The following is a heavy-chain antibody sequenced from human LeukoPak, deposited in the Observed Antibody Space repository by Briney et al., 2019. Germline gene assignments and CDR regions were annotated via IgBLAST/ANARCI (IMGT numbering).Heavy chain of an antibody. Sequence: GGSLRLSCAASGFTFSDYYMSWIRQAPGKGLEWVSYISSSGSTIYYADSVKGRFTISRDNAKNSLYLQMNSLRAEDTAVYYCARAFHDSSGYYLINNWFDPWGQGTLVTVSS. V-gene: IGHV3-11*01. CDR3: ARAFHDSSGYYLINNWFDP. CDR1: GFTFSDYY. CDR2: ISSSGSTI. D-gene: IGHD3-22*01. J-gene: IGHJ5*02.